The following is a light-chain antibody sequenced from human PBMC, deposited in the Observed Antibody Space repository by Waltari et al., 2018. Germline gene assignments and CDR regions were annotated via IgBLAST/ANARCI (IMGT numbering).Light chain of an antibody. CDR2: WAS. CDR3: QQYYSTPMT. J-gene: IGKJ1*01. CDR1: KSVLYSSNNKNY. Sequence: IVMTQSPDSLTLSLGVRATINCKSSKSVLYSSNNKNYLAWYQQKLGQPPKLLIYWASTRESGVPDRFSGSGSGTDFTLTISSLQAEDVAVYYCQQYYSTPMTFGQGTKVEIK. V-gene: IGKV4-1*01.